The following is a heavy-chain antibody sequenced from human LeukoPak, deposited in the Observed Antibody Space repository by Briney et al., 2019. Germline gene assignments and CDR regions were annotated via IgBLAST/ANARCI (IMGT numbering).Heavy chain of an antibody. D-gene: IGHD2/OR15-2a*01. Sequence: ASETLSRTCAVSGGSIDITNYWSWVRQAPGKGLEWIGEISHSGTTNYSPSLRSRVAMSLDRANNQFSLNLTSVTDADTAVYYCTRENRPFCPFAYWGQGVLVTVSS. V-gene: IGHV4-4*02. CDR3: TRENRPFCPFAY. J-gene: IGHJ4*02. CDR1: GGSIDITNY. CDR2: ISHSGTT.